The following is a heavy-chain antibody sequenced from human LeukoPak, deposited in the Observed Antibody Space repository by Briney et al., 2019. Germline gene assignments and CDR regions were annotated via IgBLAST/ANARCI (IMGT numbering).Heavy chain of an antibody. CDR3: ARTTYYYDSSGYYYVRSFDY. Sequence: GESLKIACKGSGYSFTSYWIGWVRQMPGKGLEWIGSIFPGESDTRYSPSFQGQVSMSSDKSITTAYMQWSSLKASDTDMYYCARTTYYYDSSGYYYVRSFDYWGQGTLVTVSS. J-gene: IGHJ4*02. V-gene: IGHV5-51*01. CDR1: GYSFTSYW. CDR2: IFPGESDT. D-gene: IGHD3-22*01.